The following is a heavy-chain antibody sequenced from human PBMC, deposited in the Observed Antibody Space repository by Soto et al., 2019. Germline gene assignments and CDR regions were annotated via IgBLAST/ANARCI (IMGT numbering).Heavy chain of an antibody. CDR2: MNPNSGNT. D-gene: IGHD6-19*01. V-gene: IGHV1-8*01. Sequence: VASVKVSCKASGYTFTSYDINWVRQATGQGLEWMGWMNPNSGNTGYAQKFQGRVTMTRNNSISTAYMELSSLRSEDTAVYYCARVHYSSGWYSSPYYYGMDVWGQGTTVTVSS. J-gene: IGHJ6*02. CDR1: GYTFTSYD. CDR3: ARVHYSSGWYSSPYYYGMDV.